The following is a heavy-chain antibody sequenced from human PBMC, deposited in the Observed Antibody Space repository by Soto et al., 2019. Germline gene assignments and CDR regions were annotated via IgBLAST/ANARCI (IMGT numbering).Heavy chain of an antibody. CDR2: LSYDGSNK. CDR1: GFTFSSYG. D-gene: IGHD6-19*01. Sequence: PGGSLRLSCAASGFTFSSYGMHWVRQAPGKGLEWVAVLSYDGSNKYYADSVKGRFTISRDNSKNMLYLQMNSLRAEDTAVYYCAKDRVYSSGWYVGFPLDYWGQGTLVTVS. V-gene: IGHV3-30*18. CDR3: AKDRVYSSGWYVGFPLDY. J-gene: IGHJ4*02.